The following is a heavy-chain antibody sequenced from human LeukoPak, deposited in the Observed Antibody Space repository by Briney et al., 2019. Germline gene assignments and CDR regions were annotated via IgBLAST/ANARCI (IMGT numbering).Heavy chain of an antibody. CDR1: GFTVNSNY. CDR3: ARTMEVGATLDP. V-gene: IGHV3-53*01. D-gene: IGHD1-26*01. CDR2: IHSGGST. J-gene: IGHJ5*02. Sequence: GGSLRLSCAASGFTVNSNYMSWVRQAPGKGLEWVSDIHSGGSTYYADSVKGRFTISRDNSKNTLYLQMNSLRAEDTAVYYCARTMEVGATLDPWGQGTLVTVSS.